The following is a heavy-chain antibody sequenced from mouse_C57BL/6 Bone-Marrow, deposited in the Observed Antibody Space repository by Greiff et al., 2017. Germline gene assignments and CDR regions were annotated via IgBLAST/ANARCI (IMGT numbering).Heavy chain of an antibody. D-gene: IGHD2-3*01. J-gene: IGHJ3*01. CDR2: ISPRSGNT. CDR3: ARSVRLLAWFAY. Sequence: QVQLQQSGAELARPGASVKLSCKASGYTFTSYGISWVKQRTGQGLEWIGEISPRSGNTYYNEKFKGKDTLTADKSSSTAYMELRSLTSEDSAVYFCARSVRLLAWFAYWGQGTLVTVSA. V-gene: IGHV1-81*01. CDR1: GYTFTSYG.